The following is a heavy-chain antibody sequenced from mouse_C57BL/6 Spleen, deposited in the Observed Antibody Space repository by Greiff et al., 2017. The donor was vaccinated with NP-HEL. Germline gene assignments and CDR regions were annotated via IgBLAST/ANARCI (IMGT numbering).Heavy chain of an antibody. CDR2: INPNYGTY. V-gene: IGHV1-39*01. CDR3: ARTIYYYGSSYSMDY. CDR1: GYSFTDYN. Sequence: EVQLQQSGPELVKPGASVKISCKASGYSFTDYNMNWVKQSNGKSFEWIGVINPNYGTYSSNQKFKGKATLTVAQSSSPDYMQLNSLTSEDSAVYYCARTIYYYGSSYSMDYWGQGTSVTVSS. J-gene: IGHJ4*01. D-gene: IGHD1-1*01.